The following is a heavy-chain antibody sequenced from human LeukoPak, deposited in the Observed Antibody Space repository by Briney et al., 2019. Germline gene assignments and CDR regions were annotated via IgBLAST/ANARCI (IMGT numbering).Heavy chain of an antibody. V-gene: IGHV3-48*01. Sequence: AGGSLRLSCAASGFTFSSYSMNWVRQAPGKGLEWVSYISSSSSTIYYADSVKGRFTISRDNAKNSLYLQMNSPRAEDTAVYYCARENMYYDILTGSEKTHWYFDLWGRGTLVTVSS. CDR2: ISSSSSTI. D-gene: IGHD3-9*01. CDR3: ARENMYYDILTGSEKTHWYFDL. J-gene: IGHJ2*01. CDR1: GFTFSSYS.